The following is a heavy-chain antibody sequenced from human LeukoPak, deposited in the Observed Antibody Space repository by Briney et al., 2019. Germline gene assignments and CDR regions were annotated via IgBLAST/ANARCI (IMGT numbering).Heavy chain of an antibody. J-gene: IGHJ4*02. CDR3: ARDLSPMGRGY. D-gene: IGHD1-26*01. V-gene: IGHV1-2*02. CDR1: GYTFTGYY. CDR2: INPNSGGT. Sequence: GASVKVSCKASGYTFTGYYMHWVRQAPGQGLEWMGWINPNSGGTNYAQKFRGRVTMTRGTSISTAYMELSRLRSDDTAVYYCARDLSPMGRGYWGQGTLVTVSS.